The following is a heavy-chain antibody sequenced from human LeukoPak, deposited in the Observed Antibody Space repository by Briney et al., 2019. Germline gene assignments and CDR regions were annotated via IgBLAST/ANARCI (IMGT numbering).Heavy chain of an antibody. CDR2: INTGVGSA. D-gene: IGHD2-21*01. Sequence: GGSLRLSCTGYGFSLSAYEFNWVRQAPGKGLEWNSYINTGVGSAYYAGSVKGRFTISRDDANSAVHLEMNSLRDEDTAIYYCARETLGCGGDCFDYWGQGALVTVST. CDR3: ARETLGCGGDCFDY. V-gene: IGHV3-48*03. J-gene: IGHJ4*02. CDR1: GFSLSAYE.